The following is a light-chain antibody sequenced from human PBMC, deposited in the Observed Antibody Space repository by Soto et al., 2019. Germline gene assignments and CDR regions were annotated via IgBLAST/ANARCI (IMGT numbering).Light chain of an antibody. J-gene: IGLJ1*01. CDR1: SSNIGNNY. CDR3: GTWDSSLSAGVV. Sequence: QSVLTQPPSVSAAPGQTVTISCSGSSSNIGNNYVSWYQQLPGTAPKLLIYDNNKRPSGTPDRFSGSKSGTSATLGITGLQTGDEADYYCGTWDSSLSAGVVFGTGTKVTVL. CDR2: DNN. V-gene: IGLV1-51*01.